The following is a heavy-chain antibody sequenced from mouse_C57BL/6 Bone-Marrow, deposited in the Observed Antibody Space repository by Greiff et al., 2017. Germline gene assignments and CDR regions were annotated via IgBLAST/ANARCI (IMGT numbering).Heavy chain of an antibody. CDR3: ARRGLYGSSAWFAY. Sequence: VQLQQSGPELVKPGASVKISCKASGYTFTDYYMNWVKQSHGKSLEWIGDINPNNGGTSYNQKFKGKATLTVDKSSSTAYMELRSLTSEDSAVYYCARRGLYGSSAWFAYWGQGTLVTVSA. D-gene: IGHD1-1*01. J-gene: IGHJ3*01. CDR2: INPNNGGT. CDR1: GYTFTDYY. V-gene: IGHV1-26*01.